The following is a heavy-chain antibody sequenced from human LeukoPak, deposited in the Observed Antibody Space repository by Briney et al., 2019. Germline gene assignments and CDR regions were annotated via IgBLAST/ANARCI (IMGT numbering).Heavy chain of an antibody. V-gene: IGHV3-21*01. Sequence: GGSLRLSCAASGFTFSSYSMNWVRQAPGKGLEWVSSISSSSSYIYYADSVKGRFTISRDNAKNSLYLQMNSLRAEDTAAYYCASSDLADYYYYGMDVWGQGTTVTVSS. CDR3: ASSDLADYYYYGMDV. CDR1: GFTFSSYS. J-gene: IGHJ6*02. CDR2: ISSSSSYI. D-gene: IGHD2-21*02.